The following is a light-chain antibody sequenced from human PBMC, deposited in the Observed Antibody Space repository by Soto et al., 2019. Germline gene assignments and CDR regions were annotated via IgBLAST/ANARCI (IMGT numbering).Light chain of an antibody. J-gene: IGKJ5*01. CDR3: QQYNSYTIT. Sequence: DIQMTPSPRTLFASXGAGVTISXXASQSISSWLAWYQQKPGKAPKLLIYKASSLESGVPSRFSGSGSGTEFTLTISSLQPDDFATYYCQQYNSYTITFGQGTRLENK. CDR2: KAS. CDR1: QSISSW. V-gene: IGKV1-5*03.